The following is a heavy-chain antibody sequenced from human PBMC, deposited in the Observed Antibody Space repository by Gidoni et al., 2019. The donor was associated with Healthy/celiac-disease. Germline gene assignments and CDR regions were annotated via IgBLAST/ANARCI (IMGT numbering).Heavy chain of an antibody. J-gene: IGHJ2*01. D-gene: IGHD2-2*01. CDR3: ARHVALVVPAAIYFWYFDL. Sequence: QLQLQESGPGLVKPSETLSLTCTVSGGSISSSSYYWGWIRQPPGKGLEWIGSIYYSGSTYYNPSLKSRVTISVDTSKNQFSLKLSSVTAADTAVYYCARHVALVVPAAIYFWYFDLWGRGTLVTVSS. V-gene: IGHV4-39*01. CDR2: IYYSGST. CDR1: GGSISSSSYY.